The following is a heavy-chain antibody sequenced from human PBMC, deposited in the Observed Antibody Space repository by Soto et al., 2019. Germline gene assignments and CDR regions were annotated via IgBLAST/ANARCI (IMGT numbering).Heavy chain of an antibody. J-gene: IGHJ3*01. CDR1: GYNFVSYW. D-gene: IGHD2-21*01. Sequence: EVQLVQSGAEVRKPGESLKISCKGSGYNFVSYWIGWLCQMPGKGLEWMGIIYPGDSDIRYSPSFQGKVTISADKSISTAYLQWSSLKASDTAMYYCVRADCGGDDCDIIDRFDFWGQGTVVTVS. V-gene: IGHV5-51*01. CDR2: IYPGDSDI. CDR3: VRADCGGDDCDIIDRFDF.